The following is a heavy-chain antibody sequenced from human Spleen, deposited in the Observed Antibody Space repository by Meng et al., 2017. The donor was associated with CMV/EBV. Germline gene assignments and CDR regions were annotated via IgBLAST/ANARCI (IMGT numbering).Heavy chain of an antibody. D-gene: IGHD3-22*01. CDR2: INHSGST. CDR3: ATYYYDSSGYYAYFDY. V-gene: IGHV4-34*01. J-gene: IGHJ4*02. Sequence: SQTLSLTCAVYGGSFSGYYWSWIRQPPGKGLEWIGEINHSGSTNYNPSLKSRVTISVDTSKNQFSLKLSSVTAADTAVYYCATYYYDSSGYYAYFDYWGQGTLVTVSS. CDR1: GGSFSGYY.